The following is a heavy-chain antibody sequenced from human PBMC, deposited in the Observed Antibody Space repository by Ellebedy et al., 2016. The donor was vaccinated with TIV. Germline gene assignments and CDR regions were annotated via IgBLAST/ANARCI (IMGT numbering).Heavy chain of an antibody. CDR1: GYTFTSYA. CDR3: ARGWSYYYDSSGYPGY. Sequence: ASVKVSCKASGYTFTSYAMNWVRQAPGQGLEWMGWINTNTGNPTYAQGFTGRFVFSLDTSVSTAYLQISSLKAEDTAVYYCARGWSYYYDSSGYPGYWGQGTLVTVSS. J-gene: IGHJ4*02. V-gene: IGHV7-4-1*02. D-gene: IGHD3-22*01. CDR2: INTNTGNP.